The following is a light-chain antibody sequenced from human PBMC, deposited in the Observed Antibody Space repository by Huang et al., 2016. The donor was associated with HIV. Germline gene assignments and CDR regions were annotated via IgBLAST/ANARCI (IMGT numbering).Light chain of an antibody. CDR2: APS. Sequence: EIMMTQSPPTLSVSPGARATLSCRASQSVSSNLAWYQHKLGQAHRRPIYAPSTRATCIPARFSGSGSGTEFTLTVSSLQSEDFAVYYCQQYNDWPLTFGGGTKVEI. CDR1: QSVSSN. CDR3: QQYNDWPLT. J-gene: IGKJ4*01. V-gene: IGKV3D-15*01.